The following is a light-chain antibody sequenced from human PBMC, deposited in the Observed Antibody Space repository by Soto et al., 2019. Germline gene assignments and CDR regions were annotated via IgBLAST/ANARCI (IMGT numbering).Light chain of an antibody. CDR1: QSISSY. J-gene: IGKJ5*01. CDR2: AAS. Sequence: DIQMTQSPSSLSASVGDRVTITCRASQSISSYLNWYQQKPGKAPKLLIYAASSLQSGVPSRFSGSGSGTDFTLTISSLQPEDFATYYCQQHNSFSITFGQVTRREIK. V-gene: IGKV1-39*01. CDR3: QQHNSFSIT.